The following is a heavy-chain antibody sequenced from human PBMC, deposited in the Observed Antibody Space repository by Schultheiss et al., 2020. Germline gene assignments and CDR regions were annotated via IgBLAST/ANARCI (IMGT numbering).Heavy chain of an antibody. CDR1: GFTFSDYY. CDR2: ISSSSSYT. D-gene: IGHD3-10*01. CDR3: ARESYYGSGAPDV. J-gene: IGHJ6*04. V-gene: IGHV3-11*06. Sequence: GGSLRLSCAASGFTFSDYYMSWIRQAPGKGLEWVSYISSSSSYTNYADSVKGRFTISRDNAKNSLYLQMNSLRAEDTAVYYCARESYYGSGAPDVWGKGTTVTVSS.